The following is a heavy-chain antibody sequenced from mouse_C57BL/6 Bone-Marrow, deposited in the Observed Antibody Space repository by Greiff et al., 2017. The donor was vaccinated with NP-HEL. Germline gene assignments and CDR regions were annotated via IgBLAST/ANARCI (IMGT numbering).Heavy chain of an antibody. Sequence: QVQLQQPGAELMKPGASVKMSCKASGYTFTSYWITWVKQRPGQGLEWIGDIYPGSGSTNYNEKFKSKATLTVDTSSSTAYMQLSSLTSEDSAVYYCARWSTGTGYYFDYWGQGTTLTVSS. CDR3: ARWSTGTGYYFDY. V-gene: IGHV1-55*01. J-gene: IGHJ2*01. CDR2: IYPGSGST. CDR1: GYTFTSYW. D-gene: IGHD4-1*01.